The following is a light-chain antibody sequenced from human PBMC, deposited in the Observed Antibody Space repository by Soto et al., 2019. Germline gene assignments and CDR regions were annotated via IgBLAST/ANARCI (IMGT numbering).Light chain of an antibody. V-gene: IGKV3-11*01. Sequence: ETVLTQSPATLSLSPGQRATLSCRASRNINNFLAWYQQKPAQAPRLLIYEASKRATGVPARFSGSGSGTDFALTISSLESEDFAVYYCQHRGDWPPLTFGGGTKVEIK. CDR1: RNINNF. CDR2: EAS. CDR3: QHRGDWPPLT. J-gene: IGKJ4*02.